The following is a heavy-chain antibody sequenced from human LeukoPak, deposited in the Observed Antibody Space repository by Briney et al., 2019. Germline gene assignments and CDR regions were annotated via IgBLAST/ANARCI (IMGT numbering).Heavy chain of an antibody. CDR2: IRHDGSGT. CDR3: ATDRGYGPLDV. D-gene: IGHD3-22*01. CDR1: RFTFSSYW. J-gene: IGHJ6*02. V-gene: IGHV3-7*04. Sequence: QAGGSLRLSCAASRFTFSSYWMTWVRQAPGKGLEWVATIRHDGSGTYYVDSVKGRFTISRDNAKYSLYLQMNSLRAEDTAVYYCATDRGYGPLDVWGQGTTVTVSS.